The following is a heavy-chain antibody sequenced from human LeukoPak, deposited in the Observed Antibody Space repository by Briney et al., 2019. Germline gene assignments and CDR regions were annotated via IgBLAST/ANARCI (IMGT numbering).Heavy chain of an antibody. CDR1: GGSFSGYY. D-gene: IGHD6-6*01. CDR3: ARKTKRQLVRGWFDP. V-gene: IGHV4-34*01. Sequence: SETLSLTCAVYGGSFSGYYWSWIRQPPGKGLEWIGEINHSGSTNHNPSLKSRVTISVDTSKNQFSLKLSSVTAAGTAVYYCARKTKRQLVRGWFDPWGQGTLVTVSS. J-gene: IGHJ5*02. CDR2: INHSGST.